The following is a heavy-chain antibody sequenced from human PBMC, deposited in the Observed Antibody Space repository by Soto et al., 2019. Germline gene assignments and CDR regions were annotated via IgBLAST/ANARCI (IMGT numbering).Heavy chain of an antibody. CDR1: GFTFSSYG. CDR2: ISYDGSNT. Sequence: GGSLRLSCAASGFTFSSYGMHWVRQAPGKGLEWVAVISYDGSNTYYADSVKGRFTISRDNSKNTLFLQMSSLRPEDTAVFYCAKSPRGHYYSNGPFEYWGQGTLVTVSS. D-gene: IGHD3-22*01. CDR3: AKSPRGHYYSNGPFEY. V-gene: IGHV3-30*18. J-gene: IGHJ4*02.